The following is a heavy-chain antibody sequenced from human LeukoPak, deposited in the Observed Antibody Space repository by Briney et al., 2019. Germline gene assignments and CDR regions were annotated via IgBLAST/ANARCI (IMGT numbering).Heavy chain of an antibody. CDR3: ARDTVATGDFDY. D-gene: IGHD4-23*01. CDR1: GYTFTGYY. CDR2: INPNSGGT. V-gene: IGHV1-2*02. J-gene: IGHJ4*02. Sequence: ASVTVSFKASGYTFTGYYMHWVRQAPGQGLEWMGWINPNSGGTNYAQKFQGRVTMTRDTSISTAYMELSRLRSDDTAVYYCARDTVATGDFDYWGQGTLVTVSS.